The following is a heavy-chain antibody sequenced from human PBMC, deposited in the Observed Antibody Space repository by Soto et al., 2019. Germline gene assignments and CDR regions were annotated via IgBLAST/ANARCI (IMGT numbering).Heavy chain of an antibody. CDR3: ARMDGYNGDYYYGMDV. D-gene: IGHD5-12*01. V-gene: IGHV3-13*04. CDR2: IGTAGDT. CDR1: GFTFSSYD. Sequence: PGGSLRLSCAASGFTFSSYDMHWVRQATGKGLEWVSAIGTAGDTYYPGSVKGRFTISRENAKNSLYLQMNSLRAGDTAVYYCARMDGYNGDYYYGMDVWGQGTTVTVSS. J-gene: IGHJ6*02.